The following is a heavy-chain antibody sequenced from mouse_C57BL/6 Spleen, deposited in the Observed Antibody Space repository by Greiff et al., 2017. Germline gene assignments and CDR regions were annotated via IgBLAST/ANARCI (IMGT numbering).Heavy chain of an antibody. CDR2: IDPEDGET. J-gene: IGHJ4*01. CDR1: GFNIKDYY. D-gene: IGHD1-1*02. V-gene: IGHV14-2*01. CDR3: ARSPSIPDYGDY. Sequence: EVQLQQSGAELVKPGASVKLSCTASGFNIKDYYMHWVKQRTEQGLEWIGRIDPEDGETKYAPQFQGKATITADTSSNTAYLQLSSLTSEDTAVYYCARSPSIPDYGDYWGQGTSVTVSS.